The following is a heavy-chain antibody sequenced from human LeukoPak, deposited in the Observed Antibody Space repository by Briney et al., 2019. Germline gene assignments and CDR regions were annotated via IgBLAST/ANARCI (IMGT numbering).Heavy chain of an antibody. CDR1: GYTFTSYG. J-gene: IGHJ5*02. Sequence: GASVKVSCKASGYTFTSYGISWVRQAPGQGLEWMGWISAYNGNTNYAQKLQGRVTLTRDMSTSTDYMELSSLRSEDTAVYYCARDNSLQDMAWWFDPWGQGTLVIVSS. CDR3: ARDNSLQDMAWWFDP. V-gene: IGHV1-18*01. CDR2: ISAYNGNT. D-gene: IGHD5-24*01.